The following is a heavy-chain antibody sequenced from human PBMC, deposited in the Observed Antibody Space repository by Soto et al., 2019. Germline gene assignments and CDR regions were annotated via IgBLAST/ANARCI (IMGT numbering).Heavy chain of an antibody. D-gene: IGHD2-15*01. CDR3: AKLGYCTGGTCYLDYYYGVDV. V-gene: IGHV3-23*01. Sequence: QLLESGGGLVQPGGSLRLSCEASGFSFSRNAMSWVRQAPGKGLAWVSSISSGGNTYYADSVKGRFTNPRGNTKKKQSLQMTSLGAEDTAVYYCAKLGYCTGGTCYLDYYYGVDVWGQGTTVTVS. J-gene: IGHJ6*02. CDR2: ISSGGNT. CDR1: GFSFSRNA.